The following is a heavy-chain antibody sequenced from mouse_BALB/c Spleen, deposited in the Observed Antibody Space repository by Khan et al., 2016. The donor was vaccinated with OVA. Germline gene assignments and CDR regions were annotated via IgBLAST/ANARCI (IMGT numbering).Heavy chain of an antibody. J-gene: IGHJ4*01. Sequence: QVQLKESGPGLVAPSQSLSITCTVSGFSLSRYNIHWVRQPPGKGLEWLGMIWGGGGTDYNSPLKSRLSIRKANSTSQVLFKMNSLKTDDTAMYYGARAYYRYDGYYAMDYWGQGTSVTVSS. CDR3: ARAYYRYDGYYAMDY. V-gene: IGHV2-6-4*01. CDR1: GFSLSRYN. CDR2: IWGGGGT. D-gene: IGHD2-14*01.